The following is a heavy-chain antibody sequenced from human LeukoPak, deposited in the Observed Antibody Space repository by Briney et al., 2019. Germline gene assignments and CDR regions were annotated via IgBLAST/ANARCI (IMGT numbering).Heavy chain of an antibody. Sequence: ASVKVSCNASGYTFTSYYMHWVRQAPGQGLEWMGIINPSGGSTSYAQKFQGRVTMTRDTSTSTVYMELSSLRSEDTAVYYCARDPGAVAGTEGIDYWGQGTLVTVSS. CDR1: GYTFTSYY. V-gene: IGHV1-46*01. CDR2: INPSGGST. D-gene: IGHD6-19*01. J-gene: IGHJ4*02. CDR3: ARDPGAVAGTEGIDY.